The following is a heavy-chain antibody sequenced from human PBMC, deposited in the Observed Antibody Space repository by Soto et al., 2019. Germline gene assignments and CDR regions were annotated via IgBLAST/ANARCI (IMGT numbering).Heavy chain of an antibody. CDR2: ISGSGGST. V-gene: IGHV3-23*01. CDR3: AKDLAVAGTLRYGMDV. D-gene: IGHD6-19*01. CDR1: GFTFSSYA. Sequence: PGGSLRLSCAASGFTFSSYAMSWVRQAPGKGLEWVSAISGSGGSTYYADSVKGRFTISRDNSKNTLYLQMNSLRAEDTAVYYCAKDLAVAGTLRYGMDVWGQGTTVTVS. J-gene: IGHJ6*02.